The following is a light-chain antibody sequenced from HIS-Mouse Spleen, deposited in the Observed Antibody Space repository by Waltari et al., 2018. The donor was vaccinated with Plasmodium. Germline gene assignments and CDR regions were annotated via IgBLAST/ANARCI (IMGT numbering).Light chain of an antibody. J-gene: IGKJ3*01. V-gene: IGKV3-15*01. CDR3: QQYNNWSFT. CDR1: QSVSSN. Sequence: EIVMTQSPATLSVSPGERATLSCRARQSVSSNLAWYQQKPGQAPRVLIYGESTRATGIPAMFSGSGSGTEFTLTISSLQSEDFAVYYCQQYNNWSFTFGPGTKVDIK. CDR2: GES.